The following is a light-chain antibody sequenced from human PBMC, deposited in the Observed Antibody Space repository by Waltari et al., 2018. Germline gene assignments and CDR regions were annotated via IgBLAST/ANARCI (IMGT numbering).Light chain of an antibody. CDR2: DAS. J-gene: IGKJ1*01. CDR3: QMYVRIPAT. Sequence: EIVLTHSPATLSWSPGEKSTLPCRATQRVGRSLTWYQQRHGPAPRLLNYDASNRATGIPDRFSGGGSGTDVSLTISRLEPEDFAVYYCQMYVRIPATFGPGTKVEI. V-gene: IGKV3-20*01. CDR1: QRVGRS.